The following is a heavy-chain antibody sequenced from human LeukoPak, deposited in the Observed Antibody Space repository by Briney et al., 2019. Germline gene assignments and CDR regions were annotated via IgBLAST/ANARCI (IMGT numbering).Heavy chain of an antibody. CDR2: IIGKSNTP. CDR3: AKDERPDAKWSIDY. V-gene: IGHV3-23*01. J-gene: IGHJ4*02. Sequence: TGGSLRLSCAASGFTFSTYTMNWVRQAPGKGLEWVSAIIGKSNTPYYADSVKGRFTISGDDSRNTVWLHMNSLRAEDTAVYYCAKDERPDAKWSIDYWGQGTLVTVSS. D-gene: IGHD1-14*01. CDR1: GFTFSTYT.